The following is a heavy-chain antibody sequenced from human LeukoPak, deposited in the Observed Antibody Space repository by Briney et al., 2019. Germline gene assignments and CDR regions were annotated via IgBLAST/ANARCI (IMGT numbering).Heavy chain of an antibody. CDR1: GFTFSSYA. CDR2: IYTGGST. D-gene: IGHD3-22*01. Sequence: GGSLRLSCAASGFTFSSYAMSWVRQAPGKGLEWVSVIYTGGSTYYAESVKGRFTISRDNSKNTLYLQMNSLRAEDTAVYYCVRDRGAYYYETGYWGQGTLVTVSS. V-gene: IGHV3-66*01. J-gene: IGHJ4*02. CDR3: VRDRGAYYYETGY.